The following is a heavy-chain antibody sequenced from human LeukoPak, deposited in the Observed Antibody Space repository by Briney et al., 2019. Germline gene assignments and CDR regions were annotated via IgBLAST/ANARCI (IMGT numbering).Heavy chain of an antibody. D-gene: IGHD3-3*01. Sequence: PGGSLRLSCTASGFTFRSYSINWVRQAPGKGQEWVSYISSSSSTIYYADSVKGRFTITRDNAKNSLYLQMNSLRAEDTAVYYCERGVGYDFWSGYYDRVGYWGQGTLVTVSS. CDR3: ERGVGYDFWSGYYDRVGY. V-gene: IGHV3-48*01. CDR1: GFTFRSYS. J-gene: IGHJ4*02. CDR2: ISSSSSTI.